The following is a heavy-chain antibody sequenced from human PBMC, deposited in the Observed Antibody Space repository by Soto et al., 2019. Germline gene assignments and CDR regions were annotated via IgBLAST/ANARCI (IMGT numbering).Heavy chain of an antibody. Sequence: TLSLTCAVSVGSSSSGGYSWSWIRQPPGKGLEWIGYIYHSGSTYYNSSLKSRVTISVDRSKNQFSLKLSSVTAADTAVYYCARAGYSYGYYWGQGTLVTVSS. CDR1: VGSSSSGGYS. CDR3: ARAGYSYGYY. CDR2: IYHSGST. J-gene: IGHJ4*02. D-gene: IGHD5-18*01. V-gene: IGHV4-30-2*01.